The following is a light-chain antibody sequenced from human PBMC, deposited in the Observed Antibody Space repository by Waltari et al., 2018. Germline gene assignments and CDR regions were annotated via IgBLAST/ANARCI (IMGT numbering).Light chain of an antibody. V-gene: IGKV3-20*01. J-gene: IGKJ1*01. CDR1: QSVTRA. Sequence: EIVLTQSPGTLSLTPGESATLACRTSQSVTRALAWYQQKPGQAPRLLIYGASNRATGIPDRVSGSGSGTDLSLTISSLEPEEFAVYYCQHYLRLPVTFGQGTKVEVK. CDR3: QHYLRLPVT. CDR2: GAS.